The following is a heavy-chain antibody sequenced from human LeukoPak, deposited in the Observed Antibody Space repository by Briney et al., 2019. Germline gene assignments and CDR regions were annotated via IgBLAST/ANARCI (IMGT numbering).Heavy chain of an antibody. J-gene: IGHJ6*02. D-gene: IGHD3-10*01. V-gene: IGHV4-34*01. CDR1: GGSFSGYY. CDR2: INHSGST. Sequence: SETLSLTCAVYGGSFSGYYWSWIRQPPGKGLEWIGEINHSGSTNYNPSLKSRVTISVDTSKNQFSLKLSPVTAADTAVYYCARVRVRGVIITYGMDVWGQGTTVTVSS. CDR3: ARVRVRGVIITYGMDV.